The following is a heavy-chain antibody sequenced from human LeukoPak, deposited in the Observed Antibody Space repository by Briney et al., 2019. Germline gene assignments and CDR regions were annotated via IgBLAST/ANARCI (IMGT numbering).Heavy chain of an antibody. D-gene: IGHD5-18*01. CDR3: ANVNTLTTAYFDY. CDR2: VFYTGST. V-gene: IGHV4-39*01. CDR1: GDSIGSNPSY. Sequence: PSETLSLTCTVSGDSIGSNPSYWAWIRQPPGKGLEWIGSVFYTGSTYLNPSLQSRVTISVDTSKNQFSLNLTSVTAADTAVYYCANVNTLTTAYFDYWGQGILVTVSS. J-gene: IGHJ4*02.